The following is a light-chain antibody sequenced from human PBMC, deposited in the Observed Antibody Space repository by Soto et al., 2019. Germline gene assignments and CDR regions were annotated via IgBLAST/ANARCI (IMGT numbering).Light chain of an antibody. CDR3: YSYTSSSTYV. CDR1: GSDVGAYNY. J-gene: IGLJ1*01. CDR2: DVS. Sequence: QSALTQPASVSGSPGQSITISCSGTGSDVGAYNYGSWYQQHPAKAPKPMIYDVSNRPAGVSDRFSGSKSGNTASLTISGLQAEDDADYYCYSYTSSSTYVFGSGTKLTV. V-gene: IGLV2-14*01.